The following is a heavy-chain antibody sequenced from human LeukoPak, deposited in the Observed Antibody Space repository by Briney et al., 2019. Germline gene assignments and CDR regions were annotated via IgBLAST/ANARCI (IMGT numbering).Heavy chain of an antibody. CDR2: IYHSGST. V-gene: IGHV4-59*12. D-gene: IGHD6-19*01. CDR1: GGSISSYY. J-gene: IGHJ5*02. CDR3: ARGRGASYSSGWSNWFDP. Sequence: SETLSLTCTVSGGSISSYYWSWIRQPPGKGLEWIGYIYHSGSTYYNPSLKSRVTISVDRSKNQFSLKLSSVTAADTAVYYCARGRGASYSSGWSNWFDPWGQGTLVTVSS.